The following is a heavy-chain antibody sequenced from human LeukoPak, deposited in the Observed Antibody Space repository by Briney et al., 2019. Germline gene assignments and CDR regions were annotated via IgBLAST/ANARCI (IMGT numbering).Heavy chain of an antibody. D-gene: IGHD2-15*01. V-gene: IGHV3-23*01. Sequence: PGASLRLSCAASGFTFSSYAMAWVRQAPVKGLELVSVITDRGINTYYTDSVKGRVTISRDNSKNTLYLQINSLRAEDTAVYYCAKGTLGSCSGASCYPLDYWGQGTLVTVSS. CDR3: AKGTLGSCSGASCYPLDY. CDR1: GFTFSSYA. J-gene: IGHJ4*02. CDR2: ITDRGINT.